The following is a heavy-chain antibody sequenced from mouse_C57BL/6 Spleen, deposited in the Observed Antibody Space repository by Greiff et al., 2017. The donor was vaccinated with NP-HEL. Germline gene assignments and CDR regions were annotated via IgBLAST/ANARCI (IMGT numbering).Heavy chain of an antibody. CDR3: ERERDYGSIDY. J-gene: IGHJ2*01. V-gene: IGHV1-64*01. CDR2: IHPNSGST. D-gene: IGHD1-1*01. Sequence: QVQLQQPGAELVKPGASVKLSCKASGYTFTSYWMHWVKQRPGQGLEWIGMIHPNSGSTNYNEKFKSKATLTVDKSSSTAYMQLSSLTSEDSAVYYCERERDYGSIDYGGQGTTLTVSS. CDR1: GYTFTSYW.